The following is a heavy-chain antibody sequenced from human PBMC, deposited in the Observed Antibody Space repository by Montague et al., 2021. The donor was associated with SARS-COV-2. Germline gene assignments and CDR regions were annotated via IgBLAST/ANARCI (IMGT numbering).Heavy chain of an antibody. V-gene: IGHV3-23*01. J-gene: IGHJ4*02. CDR2: ISDSGGST. Sequence: SLRLSCAASGFTFSVYGMSWVRQAPGKGLEWVSGISDSGGSTYYADSVKGRFTISRDNSKNTLYLQMNSLRAEDTAVYYCANRDVRYQTGAWYYFDYWGQGTPVTVSS. CDR1: GFTFSVYG. CDR3: ANRDVRYQTGAWYYFDY. D-gene: IGHD3-9*01.